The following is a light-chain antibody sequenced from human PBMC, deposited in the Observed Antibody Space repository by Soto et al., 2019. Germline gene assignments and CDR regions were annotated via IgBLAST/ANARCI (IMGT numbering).Light chain of an antibody. V-gene: IGKV1-27*01. J-gene: IGKJ1*01. CDR3: QKYNNCPWT. CDR1: QGISNF. CDR2: AAS. Sequence: DIQMTQSPSSLSASVGDRVTLTCRASQGISNFLAWYQQKPGKVPKLLIYAASTLQSGIPSRFSGSGSGTDFTLTISSLQPEDVATYYCQKYNNCPWTFGQGTKVEIK.